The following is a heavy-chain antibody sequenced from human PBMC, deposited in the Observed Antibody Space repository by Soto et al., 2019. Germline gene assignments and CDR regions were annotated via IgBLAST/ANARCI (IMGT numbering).Heavy chain of an antibody. CDR3: ARHDSGTMSVTPY. D-gene: IGHD3-10*02. J-gene: IGHJ4*02. Sequence: QLQLQESGPGLVKPSETLSLTCTVSGGSISSSSYYWGWIRQPPGKGLEWIGSIYYSGSTYYNPSLKSRVTISVDTSKNQFALKLSSVTAADTAVYYWARHDSGTMSVTPYWGQGTLVTVSS. CDR1: GGSISSSSYY. CDR2: IYYSGST. V-gene: IGHV4-39*01.